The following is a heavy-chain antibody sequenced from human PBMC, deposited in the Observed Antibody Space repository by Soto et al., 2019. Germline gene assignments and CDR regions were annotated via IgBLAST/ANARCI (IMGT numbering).Heavy chain of an antibody. J-gene: IGHJ6*02. CDR2: IRSKANSYAT. D-gene: IGHD1-26*01. CDR3: TVASGSYYYDYYYGMDV. CDR1: GFTFSGSA. V-gene: IGHV3-73*01. Sequence: GGSLRLSCAASGFTFSGSAMHWVRQASGKGLEWVGRIRSKANSYATAYAASVKGRFTISRDDSKNTAYLQMNSLKTEDTAVYYCTVASGSYYYDYYYGMDVWGQGTTVTVSS.